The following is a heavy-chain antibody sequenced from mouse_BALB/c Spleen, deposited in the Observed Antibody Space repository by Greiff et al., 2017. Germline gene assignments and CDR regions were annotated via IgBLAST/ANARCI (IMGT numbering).Heavy chain of an antibody. CDR2: IDPANGNT. CDR3: ARSDYSPWFAY. D-gene: IGHD2-12*01. Sequence: EVKLMESGAELVKPGASVKLSCTASGFNIKDTYMHWVKQRPEQGLEWIGRIDPANGNTKYDPKFQGKATITADTSSNTAYLQLSSLTSEDTAVYYCARSDYSPWFAYWGQGTLVTVSA. V-gene: IGHV14-3*02. CDR1: GFNIKDTY. J-gene: IGHJ3*01.